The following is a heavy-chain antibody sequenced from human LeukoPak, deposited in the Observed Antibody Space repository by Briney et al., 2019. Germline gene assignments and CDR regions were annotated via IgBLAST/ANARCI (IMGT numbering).Heavy chain of an antibody. CDR1: GGSFSGYY. J-gene: IGHJ5*02. V-gene: IGHV4-34*01. Sequence: SSETLSLTCAVYGGSFSGYYWSWIRQPPGKGLEWIGEINHSGSTNYNPSLKSRVTISVDTPKNQFSLKLSSVTAADTAVYYCARGKRIVYYYDSSGYPSWGQGTLVTVSS. CDR3: ARGKRIVYYYDSSGYPS. D-gene: IGHD3-22*01. CDR2: INHSGST.